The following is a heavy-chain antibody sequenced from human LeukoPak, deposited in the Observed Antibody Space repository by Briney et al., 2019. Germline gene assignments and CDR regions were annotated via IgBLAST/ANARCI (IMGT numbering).Heavy chain of an antibody. D-gene: IGHD5-24*01. J-gene: IGHJ4*02. CDR3: VKDRGQSIETAGHFGS. V-gene: IGHV3-64D*06. Sequence: GGSLRLFCSASGYTFIYYAMHWVRQAPGKGLEYVSGISSNGGNTYYADSVKGRFTMSRANTNNTLYLQMSSLRAEDTAVYYCVKDRGQSIETAGHFGSWGQGTLVTVSS. CDR1: GYTFIYYA. CDR2: ISSNGGNT.